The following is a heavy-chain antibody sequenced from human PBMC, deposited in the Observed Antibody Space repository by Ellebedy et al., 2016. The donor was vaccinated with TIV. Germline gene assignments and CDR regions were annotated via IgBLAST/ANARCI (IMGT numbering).Heavy chain of an antibody. Sequence: GESLKISCAASGFTFSTYGMHWVRQAPGKGLEWVAVISYDGSNKYYADSVKGRFTISRDNSKNTLYLQMNSLRAEDTAVYYCAKGTEWLAYDYWGQGTLVTVSS. D-gene: IGHD6-19*01. CDR1: GFTFSTYG. J-gene: IGHJ4*02. CDR3: AKGTEWLAYDY. V-gene: IGHV3-30*18. CDR2: ISYDGSNK.